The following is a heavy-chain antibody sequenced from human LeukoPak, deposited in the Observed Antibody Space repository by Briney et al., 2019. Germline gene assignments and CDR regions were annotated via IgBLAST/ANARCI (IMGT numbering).Heavy chain of an antibody. V-gene: IGHV4-59*01. CDR1: GGSMTSYY. Sequence: SETLSLTCSVSGGSMTSYYWIWIRQPPGKGLEWIGYISDSGSTNYNPSLKSRVTISVDTSNNQFSLRLSSVTAADTAVYFCARDYPHYYDSGRRASLYYYGLDVWGQGTTVTVSS. CDR2: ISDSGST. J-gene: IGHJ6*02. CDR3: ARDYPHYYDSGRRASLYYYGLDV. D-gene: IGHD3-10*01.